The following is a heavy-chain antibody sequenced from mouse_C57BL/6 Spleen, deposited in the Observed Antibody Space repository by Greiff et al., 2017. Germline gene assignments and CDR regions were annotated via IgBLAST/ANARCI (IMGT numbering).Heavy chain of an antibody. J-gene: IGHJ4*01. D-gene: IGHD2-1*01. CDR2: ISSGSSTI. Sequence: EVKLVESGGGLVKPGGSLKLSCAASGFTFSDYGMHWVRQAPEKGLEWVAYISSGSSTIYYADTVKGRFTISRDNAKNTLFLQMTSLRSEDTAMYYCARSNFLYGNNAMDYWGQGTSVTVSS. CDR3: ARSNFLYGNNAMDY. V-gene: IGHV5-17*01. CDR1: GFTFSDYG.